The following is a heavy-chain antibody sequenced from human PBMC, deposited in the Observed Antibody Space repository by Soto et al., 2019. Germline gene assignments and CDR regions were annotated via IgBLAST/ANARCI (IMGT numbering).Heavy chain of an antibody. CDR1: GYSFTSYW. V-gene: IGHV5-51*01. CDR2: IYPGDSDT. D-gene: IGHD3-22*01. Sequence: PGESLKISCKGSGYSFTSYWIGWVRQMPGKGLEWMGIIYPGDSDTRYSPSFQGQVTISADKSISTAYLQWSSLKASDTAMYYCARTTYYYDSSGYHGDAFDIWGQGTMVTVS. CDR3: ARTTYYYDSSGYHGDAFDI. J-gene: IGHJ3*02.